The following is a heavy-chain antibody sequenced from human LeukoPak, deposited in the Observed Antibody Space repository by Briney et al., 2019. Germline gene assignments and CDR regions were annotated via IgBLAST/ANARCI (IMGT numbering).Heavy chain of an antibody. V-gene: IGHV4-39*07. D-gene: IGHD3-10*01. CDR3: ASFPMARGVIPLYY. CDR2: IYYSGST. J-gene: IGHJ4*02. CDR1: GGSISSSSYY. Sequence: SETLSLTCTVSGGSISSSSYYWGWIRQPPGKGLEWIGSIYYSGSTYYNPSLKSRVTISVDTSKNQFSRKLSSVTAADTAVYYCASFPMARGVIPLYYWGQGTLVTVSS.